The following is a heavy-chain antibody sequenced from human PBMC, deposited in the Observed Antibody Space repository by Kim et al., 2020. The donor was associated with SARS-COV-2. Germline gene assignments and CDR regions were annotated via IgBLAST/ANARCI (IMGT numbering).Heavy chain of an antibody. V-gene: IGHV6-1*01. J-gene: IGHJ4*02. D-gene: IGHD6-13*01. Sequence: NDYAVSVKSRITLNTDTSKNQFSLQLNSVTPEDTAVYYCARDSSSHTFDYWGQGTLVTVSS. CDR2: N. CDR3: ARDSSSHTFDY.